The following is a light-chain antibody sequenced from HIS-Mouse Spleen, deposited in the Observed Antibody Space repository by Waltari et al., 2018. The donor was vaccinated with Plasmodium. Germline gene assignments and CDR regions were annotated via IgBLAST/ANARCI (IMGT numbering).Light chain of an antibody. CDR1: QSVSSY. CDR2: DAA. V-gene: IGKV3-11*01. Sequence: EIVLTQSPATLSLSPGERATLSCRGSQSVSSYLAWYQQKPGQSPRLLIYDAATMATGIPARFSGSGSGTEFTLTISSLEPEDFAVYYCQQRSNWPRVLTFGGGTKVEIK. J-gene: IGKJ4*01. CDR3: QQRSNWPRVLT.